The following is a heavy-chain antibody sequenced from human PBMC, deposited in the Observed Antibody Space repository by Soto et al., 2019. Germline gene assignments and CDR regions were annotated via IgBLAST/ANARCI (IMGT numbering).Heavy chain of an antibody. J-gene: IGHJ4*02. CDR3: AKDLQMGYCSGGSCYNGPGDYFDY. V-gene: IGHV3-23*01. Sequence: GGSLRLSCAASGFTFSSYAMSWVRQAPGKGLEWVSAISGSGGSTYYADSVKGRFTISRDNSKNTLYLQMNSLRAEDTAVYYCAKDLQMGYCSGGSCYNGPGDYFDYWGQGTLVTVSS. D-gene: IGHD2-15*01. CDR1: GFTFSSYA. CDR2: ISGSGGST.